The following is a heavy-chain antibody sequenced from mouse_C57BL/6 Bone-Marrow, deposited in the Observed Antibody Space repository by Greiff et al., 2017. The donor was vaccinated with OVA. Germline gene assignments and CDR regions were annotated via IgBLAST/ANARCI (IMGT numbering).Heavy chain of an antibody. D-gene: IGHD2-5*01. V-gene: IGHV1-19*01. CDR2: INPYNGGT. J-gene: IGHJ1*03. Sequence: VQLQQSGPVLVKPGASVKMSCKASGYTFTDYYMNWVKQSHGKSLEWIGVINPYNGGTSYNQKFKGKATLTVDKSSSTAYMELNSLTSEDSAVYYGASAYYSNYDWCVDVGGTGTTVTVTS. CDR1: GYTFTDYY. CDR3: ASAYYSNYDWCVDV.